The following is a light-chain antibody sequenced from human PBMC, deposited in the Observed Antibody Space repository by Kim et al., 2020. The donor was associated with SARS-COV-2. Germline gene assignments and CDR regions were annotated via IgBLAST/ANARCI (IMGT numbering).Light chain of an antibody. J-gene: IGKJ4*01. CDR1: RVIGSSY. V-gene: IGKV3-20*01. Sequence: FPGEGAFLPCTASRVIGSSYVAWYHQRPGQPPSLVMYGASSRATGIPDRFSGSGSATDYTLTISRLEPEDSGVYYCQQYGSSLTFGGGTKVDIK. CDR3: QQYGSSLT. CDR2: GAS.